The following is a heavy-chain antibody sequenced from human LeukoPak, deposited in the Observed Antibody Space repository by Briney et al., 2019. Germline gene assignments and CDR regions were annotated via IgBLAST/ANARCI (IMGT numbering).Heavy chain of an antibody. CDR2: IRYDGRNK. V-gene: IGHV3-30*02. CDR3: AKIPYCSSTSCYYYYMDV. D-gene: IGHD2-2*01. Sequence: GGSLRLSCAASGFIFSSYGMHWVRQAPGKGLEWGAFIRYDGRNKYYADSVKGRFTISRDNSKNTLYLQMNSLRGEDTAVYYCAKIPYCSSTSCYYYYMDVGGKGTTVTISS. CDR1: GFIFSSYG. J-gene: IGHJ6*03.